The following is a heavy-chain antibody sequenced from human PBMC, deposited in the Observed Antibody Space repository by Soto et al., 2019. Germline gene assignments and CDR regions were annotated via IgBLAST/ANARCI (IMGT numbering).Heavy chain of an antibody. CDR1: GYSFISHG. CDR3: ARLGNWDENWYFDL. CDR2: VSGDNGNT. D-gene: IGHD1-1*01. J-gene: IGHJ2*01. Sequence: QAQLVQSGAEVKKPGASVKVSCKASGYSFISHGITWVRQAPGQGLEWMGWVSGDNGNTNYAQKLQGRVTMTTDTSTDTAFMELRSLISDDTVVYYCARLGNWDENWYFDLWGRGTLVIVSS. V-gene: IGHV1-18*04.